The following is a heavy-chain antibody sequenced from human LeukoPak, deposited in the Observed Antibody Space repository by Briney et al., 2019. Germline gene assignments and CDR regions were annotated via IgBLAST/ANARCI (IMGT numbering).Heavy chain of an antibody. CDR2: IYTSGST. J-gene: IGHJ6*03. CDR3: ARLGVEQQLSYPQDYYYYMDV. D-gene: IGHD6-13*01. V-gene: IGHV4-61*02. Sequence: SETLSLTCIVSGGSISSGSYYWSWIRQPAGKGLEWIGRIYTSGSTNYNPSLKSRITMSVDTSKNHFSLKLSSVTAADTAVYYCARLGVEQQLSYPQDYYYYMDVWGKGTTVTISS. CDR1: GGSISSGSYY.